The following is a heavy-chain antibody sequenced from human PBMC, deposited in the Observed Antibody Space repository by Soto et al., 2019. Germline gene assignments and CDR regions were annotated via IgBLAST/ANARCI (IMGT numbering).Heavy chain of an antibody. V-gene: IGHV3-23*01. CDR3: ARGQRSPAP. Sequence: GGSLRLSCVGSCCTFSYYAMTWVRQRPGRGLEWISAISPGGGRTFYADSVKGRFTISRDNDQNILYLQMNSLRAEDTAVYYCARGQRSPAPWGQGTLVTVSS. J-gene: IGHJ5*02. CDR1: CCTFSYYA. CDR2: ISPGGGRT. D-gene: IGHD5-18*01.